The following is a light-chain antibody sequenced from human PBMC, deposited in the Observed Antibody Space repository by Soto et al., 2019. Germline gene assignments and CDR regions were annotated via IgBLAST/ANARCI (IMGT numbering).Light chain of an antibody. CDR3: QPYNSYSRT. V-gene: IGKV1-5*03. CDR2: KAS. CDR1: QSIDSW. Sequence: IQLTHSPSTLSSSLGYIFTITFLASQSIDSWLAWYQHKPGKAPKLLIFKASTLETGVPSRFSGSGSETEFTLTISSLQPDDSATHYCQPYNSYSRTFGQGTKVDIK. J-gene: IGKJ1*01.